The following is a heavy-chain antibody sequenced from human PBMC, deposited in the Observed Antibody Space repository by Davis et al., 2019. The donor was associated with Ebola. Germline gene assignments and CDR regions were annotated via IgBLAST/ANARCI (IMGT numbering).Heavy chain of an antibody. J-gene: IGHJ6*02. CDR1: GYTFTSYD. V-gene: IGHV1-8*01. Sequence: ASVKVSCKASGYTFTSYDINWVQQATGQGLEWMGWMNPNSGNTGYAQKFQGRVTMTRNTSISTAYMELSSLRSEDTAVYYCARGVHSGYASFYYYYYGMDVWGQGTTVTVSS. CDR3: ARGVHSGYASFYYYYYGMDV. D-gene: IGHD5-12*01. CDR2: MNPNSGNT.